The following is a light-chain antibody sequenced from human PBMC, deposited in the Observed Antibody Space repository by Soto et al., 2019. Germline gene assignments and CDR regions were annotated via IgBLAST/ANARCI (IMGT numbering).Light chain of an antibody. J-gene: IGKJ1*01. CDR3: QQYTNTNTPWM. CDR2: DAS. V-gene: IGKV1-5*01. CDR1: HTIRTW. Sequence: DIRGTRSPATLSASVGDRVTITCRASHTIRTWMAWYQQKPGKAPKLLVYDASTLQSGVASRFSGSGSGTEFTLIISGLQPDDSATYYCQQYTNTNTPWMFGQGTKVDIK.